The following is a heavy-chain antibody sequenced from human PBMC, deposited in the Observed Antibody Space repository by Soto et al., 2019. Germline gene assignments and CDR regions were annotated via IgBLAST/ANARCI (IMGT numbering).Heavy chain of an antibody. J-gene: IGHJ6*02. CDR1: GFTFSSYA. CDR3: AKCRGIAARPNYYYYGMDV. D-gene: IGHD6-6*01. CDR2: ISGSGGST. Sequence: GGSLRLSCAASGFTFSSYAMSWVRQAPGKGLEWVSAISGSGGSTYYADSVKGRFTISRDNSKNTPYLQMNSLRAEDTAVYYCAKCRGIAARPNYYYYGMDVWGQGTTVTVSS. V-gene: IGHV3-23*01.